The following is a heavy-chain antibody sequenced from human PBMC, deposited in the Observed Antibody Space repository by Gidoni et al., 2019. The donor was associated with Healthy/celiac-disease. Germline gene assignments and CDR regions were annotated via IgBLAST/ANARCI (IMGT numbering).Heavy chain of an antibody. CDR1: GYTFTGYS. Sequence: QVQLVQSGAEVKKPGASVQVSCKASGYTFTGYSMHWVRQAPGQGLEWMGWINPNSGGTNYAQKFQGRVTMTRDTSISTAYMELSRLRSDDTAVYYCAREGLLRRRWNLVNWFDPWGQGTLVTVSS. CDR3: AREGLLRRRWNLVNWFDP. V-gene: IGHV1-2*02. D-gene: IGHD1-7*01. J-gene: IGHJ5*02. CDR2: INPNSGGT.